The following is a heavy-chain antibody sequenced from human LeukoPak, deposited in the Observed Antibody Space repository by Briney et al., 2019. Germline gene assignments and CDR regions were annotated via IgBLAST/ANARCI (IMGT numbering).Heavy chain of an antibody. J-gene: IGHJ4*02. Sequence: GGSLRLSCAASGFTLTNAWMSWVRQAPGKGLEWVSVIYSGGSAYYADSVKGRFTISRDNSKNTLYLQMNSLRAEDTAVYYCAGSLPYYYDSSGYYRPPLDYWGQGTLVTVSS. V-gene: IGHV3-53*01. D-gene: IGHD3-22*01. CDR3: AGSLPYYYDSSGYYRPPLDY. CDR2: IYSGGSA. CDR1: GFTLTNAW.